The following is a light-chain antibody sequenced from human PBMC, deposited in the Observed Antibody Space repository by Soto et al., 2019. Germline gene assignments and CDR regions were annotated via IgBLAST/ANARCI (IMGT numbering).Light chain of an antibody. J-gene: IGLJ2*01. CDR1: SGSIANNF. Sequence: NFMLTQPHSVSESPGKTVTISCTGSSGSIANNFVQWYQQRPGSAPTIVIYEDNQRPSGVPDRFSGSIDSSSNSASLTISGLKTEDEADYYCQSYDSSTVVFGGGTKVTVL. CDR3: QSYDSSTVV. CDR2: EDN. V-gene: IGLV6-57*02.